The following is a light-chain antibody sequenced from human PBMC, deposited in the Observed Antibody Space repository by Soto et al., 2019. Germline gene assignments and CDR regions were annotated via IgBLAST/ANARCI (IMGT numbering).Light chain of an antibody. CDR2: SNN. Sequence: QSVLTQPPSASGTPRQRVTISCSGSSSNIGSNIVNWYQQLPGTAPKLLIYSNNQRPSGVPDRFSGSMSGTSASLAISVLQSEDEADYYCAAWDDSLNGYVFRPRTKATVL. V-gene: IGLV1-44*01. CDR1: SSNIGSNI. J-gene: IGLJ1*01. CDR3: AAWDDSLNGYV.